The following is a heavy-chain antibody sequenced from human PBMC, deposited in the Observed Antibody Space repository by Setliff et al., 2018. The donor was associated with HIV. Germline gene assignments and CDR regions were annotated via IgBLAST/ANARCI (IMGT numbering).Heavy chain of an antibody. J-gene: IGHJ6*03. V-gene: IGHV5-51*01. CDR2: IYPGDSDT. D-gene: IGHD3-3*01. Sequence: PGESLKISCKGSGYSFSTYWIGWVRQMPGKGLEWMGIIYPGDSDTTYSPSFQGQVTISADKSISTAYLQWSSLKASDTAMYYCARHTRQLEFLVWLSPRYYHYYYMDVWGQGTTVTVSS. CDR3: ARHTRQLEFLVWLSPRYYHYYYMDV. CDR1: GYSFSTYW.